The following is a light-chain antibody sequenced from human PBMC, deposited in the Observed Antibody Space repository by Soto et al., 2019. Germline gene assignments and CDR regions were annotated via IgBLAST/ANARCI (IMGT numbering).Light chain of an antibody. CDR1: QTVSNF. J-gene: IGKJ5*01. CDR2: DAT. Sequence: EIVLPQSPATLSLSPGARATLSCRASQTVSNFLGWYQQKPGQAPRLLIYDATSRATGIPARFSGSGSGTDFTLTISSLEPEGFAIYYCQQHYNLALTVGQGTRLEIK. CDR3: QQHYNLALT. V-gene: IGKV3-11*01.